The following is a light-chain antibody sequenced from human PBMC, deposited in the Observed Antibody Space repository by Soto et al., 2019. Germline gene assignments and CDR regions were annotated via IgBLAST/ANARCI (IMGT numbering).Light chain of an antibody. J-gene: IGLJ1*01. V-gene: IGLV2-11*01. CDR2: DVS. CDR3: CSYAGNYTYV. Sequence: QSALTQPRSVSGSPGQSVTISCTGTSSDVGTYNYVSWYQQQPGKAPKLMIYDVSKRPSGVPDRFSGSRSGKTASLTISGLQAEDEADYYCCSYAGNYTYVFGTGTKVTAL. CDR1: SSDVGTYNY.